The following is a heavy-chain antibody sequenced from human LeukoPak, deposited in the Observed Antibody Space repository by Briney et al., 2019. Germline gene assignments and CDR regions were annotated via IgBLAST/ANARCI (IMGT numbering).Heavy chain of an antibody. CDR1: GFTFSSYA. Sequence: GRSLRLSCAASGFTFSSYAMHWVRQAPGKGLEWVAVISYDGSNKYYADSVKGRFTISRDNSKNTLYLQMNSLRAEDTAVYYCARDAVAAAGDSFDYWGQGTLVTVSS. J-gene: IGHJ4*02. V-gene: IGHV3-30-3*01. CDR2: ISYDGSNK. CDR3: ARDAVAAAGDSFDY. D-gene: IGHD6-13*01.